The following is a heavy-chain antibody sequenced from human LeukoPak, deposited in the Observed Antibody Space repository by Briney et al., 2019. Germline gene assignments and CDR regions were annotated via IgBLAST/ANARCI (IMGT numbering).Heavy chain of an antibody. Sequence: SQTLSLTCTVSGGSISSGGYYWSWIRQPPGKGLEWIGYIYHSGSTYYNPSLKSRVTISVDRSKSQFSLKLSSVTAADTAVYYCARDISGGIDYWGQGTLVTVSS. J-gene: IGHJ4*02. D-gene: IGHD2-15*01. CDR1: GGSISSGGYY. V-gene: IGHV4-30-2*01. CDR2: IYHSGST. CDR3: ARDISGGIDY.